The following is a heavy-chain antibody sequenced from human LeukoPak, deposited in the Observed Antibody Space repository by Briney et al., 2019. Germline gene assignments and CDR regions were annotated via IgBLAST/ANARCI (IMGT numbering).Heavy chain of an antibody. J-gene: IGHJ4*02. CDR3: AREASGRAYSGIDY. D-gene: IGHD3-10*01. CDR1: GFTFSNHD. Sequence: GGSLRLSCAASGFTFSNHDMHWVRQGLGKGLEWVSAIDTVGGTYYPGSVRGRFTISREDVKNSLYLQMNSLRAGDTAIYYCAREASGRAYSGIDYWGQGTLVTVSS. V-gene: IGHV3-13*04. CDR2: IDTVGGT.